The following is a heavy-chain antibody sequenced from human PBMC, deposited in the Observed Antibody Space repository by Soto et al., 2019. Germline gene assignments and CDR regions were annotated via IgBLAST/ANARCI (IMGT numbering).Heavy chain of an antibody. V-gene: IGHV1-69*01. J-gene: IGHJ6*02. Sequence: QVQLVQSGAEVKKPGSSVKVSCKASGGTFSSYAISWVRQAPGQGLEWMGGIIPIFGTANYAQKFQGRVTITADESTSTAYMELSSLRSEDTAVYYCARVMAGGDGDNSSVKRYYYYYGMDVWGQGTTVTVSS. D-gene: IGHD3-16*01. CDR1: GGTFSSYA. CDR3: ARVMAGGDGDNSSVKRYYYYYGMDV. CDR2: IIPIFGTA.